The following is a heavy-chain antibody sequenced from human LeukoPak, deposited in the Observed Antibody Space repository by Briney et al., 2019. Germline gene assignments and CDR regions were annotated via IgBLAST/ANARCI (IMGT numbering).Heavy chain of an antibody. Sequence: SETLSLTCTVSGASISGSTYYWDWIRPPPGKGLDWIGSINYSGSTYYNQSLKSRVTISADTYKNQFSLKLSSVTAADTAVYYCAREIYRVADYWGQGTLVTVSS. CDR1: GASISGSTYY. CDR2: INYSGST. V-gene: IGHV4-39*07. J-gene: IGHJ4*02. D-gene: IGHD2/OR15-2a*01. CDR3: AREIYRVADY.